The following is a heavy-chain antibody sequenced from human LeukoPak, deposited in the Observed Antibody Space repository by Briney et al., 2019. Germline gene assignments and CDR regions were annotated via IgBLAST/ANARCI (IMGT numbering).Heavy chain of an antibody. CDR1: GYTFTSNY. V-gene: IGHV1-46*01. J-gene: IGHJ4*02. D-gene: IGHD2-21*02. CDR3: ARDTRGLRSDPDYFDS. CDR2: ISPSGGST. Sequence: ASVKVSCKAFGYTFTSNYMHWVRQAPGQGPEWMGVISPSGGSTTYAQKFQGRVTLTRDMSTSTDYLELRGLRSDDTAIYYCARDTRGLRSDPDYFDSWGQGTLVAVSS.